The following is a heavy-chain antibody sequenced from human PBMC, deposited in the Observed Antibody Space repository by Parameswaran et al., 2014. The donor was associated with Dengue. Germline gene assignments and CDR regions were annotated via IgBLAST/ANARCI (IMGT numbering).Heavy chain of an antibody. Sequence: RWIRQPPGKGLEWIGEIYHSGSTNYNPSLKSRVTISVDKSKNQFSLKLSSVTAADTAVYYCARVDLELRLDYYYYMDVWGKGTTVTVSS. V-gene: IGHV4-4*02. CDR3: ARVDLELRLDYYYYMDV. D-gene: IGHD1-7*01. CDR2: IYHSGST. J-gene: IGHJ6*03.